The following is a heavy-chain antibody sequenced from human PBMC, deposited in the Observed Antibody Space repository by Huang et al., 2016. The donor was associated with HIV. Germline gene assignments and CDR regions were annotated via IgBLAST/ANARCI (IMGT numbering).Heavy chain of an antibody. Sequence: VQLVPSGAEVTKPGASVKVSCKVSGYTLTELSIPWVRKAPGNGLEWMGGVAPEHGETIYAQNFQCRVTMTEDTSTDTADMELHSLRPEDTAVYDCAAGYDTYYDIWGQGTMVIASS. D-gene: IGHD2-21*01. CDR2: VAPEHGET. CDR1: GYTLTELS. V-gene: IGHV1-24*01. CDR3: AAGYDTYYDI. J-gene: IGHJ3*02.